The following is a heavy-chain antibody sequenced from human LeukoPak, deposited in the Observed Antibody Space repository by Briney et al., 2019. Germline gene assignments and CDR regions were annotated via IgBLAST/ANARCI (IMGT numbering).Heavy chain of an antibody. CDR1: GYTFTGYY. CDR2: INPNSGGT. D-gene: IGHD1-26*01. CDR3: ARTEGATPYDAFDI. V-gene: IGHV1-2*02. J-gene: IGHJ3*02. Sequence: ASVKVSCKASGYTFTGYYMHWVRQAPGQGLEWMGWINPNSGGTNYAPKFQGRVTMTRDTSISTAFMELSRLRSDDTAVYYCARTEGATPYDAFDIWGQGTMVTVSS.